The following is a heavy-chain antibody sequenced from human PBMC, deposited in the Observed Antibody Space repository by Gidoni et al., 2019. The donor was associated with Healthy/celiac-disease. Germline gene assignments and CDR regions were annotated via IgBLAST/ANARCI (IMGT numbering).Heavy chain of an antibody. CDR1: GCTFSSYW. D-gene: IGHD3-16*01. Sequence: EVQLVESGGGLVQPGGSLRLSCAASGCTFSSYWMSWVRQGPGKGLEWVANIKQDGSEKYYVDSVKGRFTISRDNAKNSLYLQMNSLRAEDTAVYYCARDRADYYFDYWGQGTLVTVSS. CDR2: IKQDGSEK. CDR3: ARDRADYYFDY. J-gene: IGHJ4*02. V-gene: IGHV3-7*01.